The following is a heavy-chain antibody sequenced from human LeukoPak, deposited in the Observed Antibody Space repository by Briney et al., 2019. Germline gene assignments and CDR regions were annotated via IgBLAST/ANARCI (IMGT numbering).Heavy chain of an antibody. CDR3: ARGLVPGFLDY. CDR2: INSDGSST. J-gene: IGHJ4*02. Sequence: GGSLRLSCVASGFTFSSYWMHWVRQAPGKGLVWVSRINSDGSSTNYADSVKGRFTISRDNAKNTLYLQMNSLRAEDTAVYYCARGLVPGFLDYWGQGTPVTVSS. D-gene: IGHD4-11*01. V-gene: IGHV3-74*01. CDR1: GFTFSSYW.